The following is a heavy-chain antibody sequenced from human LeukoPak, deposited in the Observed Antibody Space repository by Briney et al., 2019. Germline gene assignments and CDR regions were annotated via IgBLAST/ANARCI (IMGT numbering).Heavy chain of an antibody. Sequence: GRSLRLSCAASGFAFSTYAMHWVRQAPGKGLEWVAIISYDANDKYYGDSVKGRFAISRDNSRNTLYLQMNSLRPEDAGVYYCAKDLSAGTVNPFFDSWGQGALVSVSP. CDR1: GFAFSTYA. J-gene: IGHJ4*02. CDR2: ISYDANDK. CDR3: AKDLSAGTVNPFFDS. V-gene: IGHV3-30*09. D-gene: IGHD4-17*01.